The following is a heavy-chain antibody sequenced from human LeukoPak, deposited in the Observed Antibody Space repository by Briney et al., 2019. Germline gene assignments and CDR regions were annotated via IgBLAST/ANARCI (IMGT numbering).Heavy chain of an antibody. J-gene: IGHJ4*02. CDR2: ISAYNGNT. CDR1: GGTFSSYA. Sequence: VASVKVSCKASGGTFSSYAISWVRQAPGQGLEWMGWISAYNGNTNYAQKLQGRVTMTTDTSTSTAYMELRSLRSDDTAVYYCARGGITMVPFDYWGQGTLVTVSS. CDR3: ARGGITMVPFDY. D-gene: IGHD3-10*01. V-gene: IGHV1-18*01.